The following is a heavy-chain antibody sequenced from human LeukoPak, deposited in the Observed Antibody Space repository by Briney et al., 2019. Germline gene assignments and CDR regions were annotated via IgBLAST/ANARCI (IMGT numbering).Heavy chain of an antibody. J-gene: IGHJ3*02. CDR3: ARHCCSGPAKRVFDI. CDR1: GGSIISSDYH. D-gene: IGHD2-15*01. V-gene: IGHV4-39*01. Sequence: SETLSLTCTVSGGSIISSDYHWGWVRQPPEKGLEWIGTISYSGNTDYNPSLRSRVTISVDTPNNQFSLRLGSVTAADTAVYHCARHCCSGPAKRVFDIWGQGTMVTVSS. CDR2: ISYSGNT.